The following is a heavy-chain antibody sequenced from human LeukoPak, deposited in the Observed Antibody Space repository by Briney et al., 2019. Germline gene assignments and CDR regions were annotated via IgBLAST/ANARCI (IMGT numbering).Heavy chain of an antibody. CDR2: ISAYNSNT. CDR3: ARDRVLLWFGELLPPDY. V-gene: IGHV1-18*01. J-gene: IGHJ4*02. D-gene: IGHD3-10*01. CDR1: GYTFTSYG. Sequence: ASVKVSCKASGYTFTSYGISWVRQAPGQGLEWMGWISAYNSNTNYAQKLQGRVTMTTDTSTSTAYMELRSLRSDDTAVYYCARDRVLLWFGELLPPDYWGQGTLVTVSS.